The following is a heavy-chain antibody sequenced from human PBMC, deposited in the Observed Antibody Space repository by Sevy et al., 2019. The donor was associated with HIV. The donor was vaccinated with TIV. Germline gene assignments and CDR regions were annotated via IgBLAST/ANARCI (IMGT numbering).Heavy chain of an antibody. CDR1: GFTFSSYW. Sequence: GGSLRLSCAASGFTFSSYWMSWVRQAPGGGLEWVANINQDGSEKNYVDSVKGRFTISRDNAENSLYLQMNSLRVDDTAVYFCAREVPWLPITYWGQGSLVTVSS. CDR3: AREVPWLPITY. V-gene: IGHV3-7*01. J-gene: IGHJ4*02. D-gene: IGHD5-12*01. CDR2: INQDGSEK.